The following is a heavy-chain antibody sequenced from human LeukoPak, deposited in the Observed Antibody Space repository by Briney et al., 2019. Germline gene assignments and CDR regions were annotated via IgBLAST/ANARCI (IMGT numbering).Heavy chain of an antibody. CDR2: IRGDDYT. J-gene: IGHJ4*02. CDR1: GFTFSTYA. V-gene: IGHV3-23*01. CDR3: ARDGYSFGHDFDY. D-gene: IGHD5-18*01. Sequence: GGSLRLSCAASGFTFSTYAMSWVRQAPGKGLEWVSTIRGDDYTYYADSVKGRFTISRDNPKNTLSLQMNSLRAEDTAVYYCARDGYSFGHDFDYWGQGTLVTVSS.